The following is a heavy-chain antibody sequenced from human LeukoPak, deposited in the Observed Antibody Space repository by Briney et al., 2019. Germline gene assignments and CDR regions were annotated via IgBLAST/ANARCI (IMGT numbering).Heavy chain of an antibody. CDR1: RFTFSSYA. CDR3: AKDGKWLIDNFDY. CDR2: ISASGGST. Sequence: GGSLRLSCAASRFTFSSYAMHWVRQAPGKGLEWVSAISASGGSTYYADSVKGRFTISRDNSKNTLYLQMNSLRAEDTAVYYCAKDGKWLIDNFDYWGQGTLVTVSS. D-gene: IGHD3-22*01. J-gene: IGHJ4*02. V-gene: IGHV3-23*01.